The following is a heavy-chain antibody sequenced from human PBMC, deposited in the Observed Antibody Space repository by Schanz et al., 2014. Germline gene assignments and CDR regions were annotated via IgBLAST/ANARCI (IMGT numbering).Heavy chain of an antibody. D-gene: IGHD1-26*01. V-gene: IGHV1-18*01. J-gene: IGHJ3*02. CDR3: AGDHIASYLYSGPGAFDI. CDR2: ISGYNGHT. Sequence: QVQLVQSGVEAKRPGASVRVSCKASGYSFTDYAIPWVRQAPGQGLEWMGWISGYNGHTTYAQKFQGRVTMTRDTVTTTVHLDLTRLRTDDPGIYYCAGDHIASYLYSGPGAFDIWGQGTRVTVSS. CDR1: GYSFTDYA.